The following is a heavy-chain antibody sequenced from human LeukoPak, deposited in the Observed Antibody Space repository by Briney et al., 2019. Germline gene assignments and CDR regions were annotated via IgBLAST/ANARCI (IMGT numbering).Heavy chain of an antibody. Sequence: PGGSLRLSCSASGFTFSDYDMNWIRQAPGKGLQWISAISGRSSHTYYGDSVKGRFSSSRDNAKNLLYLQMNGLGAEDTAVYYCGRAFPPLRTSSAGDLWGQGTLVTVSS. J-gene: IGHJ4*02. CDR3: GRAFPPLRTSSAGDL. V-gene: IGHV3-21*06. CDR2: ISGRSSHT. CDR1: GFTFSDYD. D-gene: IGHD3-16*01.